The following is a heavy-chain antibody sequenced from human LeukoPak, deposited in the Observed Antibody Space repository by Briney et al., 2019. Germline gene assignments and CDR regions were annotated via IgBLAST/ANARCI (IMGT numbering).Heavy chain of an antibody. CDR2: ISSNGGST. CDR3: VINYYGSGSYYRRLDY. CDR1: GFTFSSHA. V-gene: IGHV3-64D*06. J-gene: IGHJ4*02. Sequence: PGGSLRLSCSASGFTFSSHAMHWVRQAPGKGLEYVSAISSNGGSTYYADSVKGRFTISRDNSKNTLYLQMSSLRAEDTAVYYCVINYYGSGSYYRRLDYWGQGTLVTVSS. D-gene: IGHD3-10*01.